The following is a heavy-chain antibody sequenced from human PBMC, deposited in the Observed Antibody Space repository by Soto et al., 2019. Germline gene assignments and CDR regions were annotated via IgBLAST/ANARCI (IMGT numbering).Heavy chain of an antibody. J-gene: IGHJ4*02. V-gene: IGHV3-21*01. CDR3: ARHWDIVVVPAAIKNGIDY. D-gene: IGHD2-2*01. CDR2: ISSSSSYI. Sequence: GGSLRLSCAASGFTFSSYSMNWVRQAPGRGLEWVSSISSSSSYIYYADSVKGRFTISRDNAKNSLYLQMNSLRAEDTAVYYCARHWDIVVVPAAIKNGIDYWGQGTLVTVSS. CDR1: GFTFSSYS.